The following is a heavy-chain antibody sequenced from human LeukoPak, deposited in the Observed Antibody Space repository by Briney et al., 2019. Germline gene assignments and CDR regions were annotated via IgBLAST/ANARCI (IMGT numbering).Heavy chain of an antibody. CDR2: IWYDGSNK. Sequence: PGRSLRLSCAASGFTFSSYGMHWVRQAPGKGLEWEAVIWYDGSNKYYADSVKGRFTISRDNSKNTLYLQMNSLRAEDTAVYYCVSSTVTTGEAYFDYWGQGTLVTVSS. V-gene: IGHV3-33*01. J-gene: IGHJ4*02. CDR1: GFTFSSYG. D-gene: IGHD4-17*01. CDR3: VSSTVTTGEAYFDY.